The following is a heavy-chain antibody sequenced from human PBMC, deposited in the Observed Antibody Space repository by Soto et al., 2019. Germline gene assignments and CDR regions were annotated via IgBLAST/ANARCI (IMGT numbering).Heavy chain of an antibody. V-gene: IGHV3-7*04. CDR3: ARGDYYDVSGPFSDAFDI. D-gene: IGHD3-22*01. Sequence: PGGSLRLSCAASGFTFSNAWMNWVRQAPGKGLEWVANIKEDGSQKWYVDSVKGRFTISRDNAKNSLYLQMNSLRVEDTAVYYCARGDYYDVSGPFSDAFDIWGQGTMVTVSS. CDR2: IKEDGSQK. J-gene: IGHJ3*02. CDR1: GFTFSNAW.